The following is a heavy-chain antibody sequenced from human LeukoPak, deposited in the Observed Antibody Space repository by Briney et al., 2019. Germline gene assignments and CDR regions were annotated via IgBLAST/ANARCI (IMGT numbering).Heavy chain of an antibody. J-gene: IGHJ3*02. V-gene: IGHV4-38-2*02. CDR3: AGDQLSLDAFDI. CDR2: IYHSGST. Sequence: PSETLSLTCTVSGYSISSGYYWGWIRQPPGKGLEWIGSIYHSGSTYYNPSLKSRVTISVDTSKNQFSLKLSSVTAADTAVYYCAGDQLSLDAFDIWGQGTMVTVSS. CDR1: GYSISSGYY.